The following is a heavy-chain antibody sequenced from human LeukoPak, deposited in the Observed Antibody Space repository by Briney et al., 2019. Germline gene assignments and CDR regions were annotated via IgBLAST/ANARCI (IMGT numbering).Heavy chain of an antibody. CDR3: ATPPDGAMLGEDFDY. CDR1: GYPFTGHF. CDR2: INPNSGDT. J-gene: IGHJ4*02. D-gene: IGHD3-10*01. V-gene: IGHV1-2*02. Sequence: ASVKVSCKASGYPFTGHFIHWVRQAPGHGLEWVGWINPNSGDTNYGPKFQGRVTMTRDTSISTAYMELHRLTSDDTAMYYCATPPDGAMLGEDFDYWGRGTLVTASS.